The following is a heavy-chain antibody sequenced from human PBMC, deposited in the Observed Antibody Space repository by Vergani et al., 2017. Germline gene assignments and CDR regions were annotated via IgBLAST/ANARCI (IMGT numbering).Heavy chain of an antibody. Sequence: QLQLQEPGPGLVKTSETLSLTCTVSGGSTSSSSYYWGWIRQPPGKGLEWIGSIYYSGSTYYNPTLKSRVTISVDTSTNQSSLKLSYVTAADTAVYYCARDHDLWVCYYVAAAGTAEYFDIWGQGTMVTVSS. V-gene: IGHV4-39*07. D-gene: IGHD6-13*01. J-gene: IGHJ3*02. CDR3: ARDHDLWVCYYVAAAGTAEYFDI. CDR2: IYYSGST. CDR1: GGSTSSSSYY.